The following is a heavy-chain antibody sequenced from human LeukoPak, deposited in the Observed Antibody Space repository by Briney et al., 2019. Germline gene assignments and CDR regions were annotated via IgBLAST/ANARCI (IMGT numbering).Heavy chain of an antibody. J-gene: IGHJ4*02. CDR1: GFTFSSYG. D-gene: IGHD4-17*01. CDR3: ARDYGEVRLPLALFDY. V-gene: IGHV3-33*01. CDR2: IWYDGSNK. Sequence: GRSLRLSCAASGFTFSSYGMHWVRQAPGKGLEWVAVIWYDGSNKYYADSVKGRFTISRDNSENMLYLQMNSLRAEDTAVYYCARDYGEVRLPLALFDYWGQGTLVTVSS.